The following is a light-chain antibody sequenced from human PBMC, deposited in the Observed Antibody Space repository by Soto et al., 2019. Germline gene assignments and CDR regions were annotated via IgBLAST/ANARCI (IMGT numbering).Light chain of an antibody. CDR2: GNT. CDR1: SSNIGAGYD. V-gene: IGLV1-40*01. Sequence: QAVVTQPPSVSGAPGQRVTISCTGSSSNIGAGYDVHWYQQLPGRAPKLLIYGNTNRPSGVPDRFSGSKSGTSASLAITGRQAEDEADYYCLSFDSSRSVGFGGGTKLTVL. J-gene: IGLJ2*01. CDR3: LSFDSSRSVG.